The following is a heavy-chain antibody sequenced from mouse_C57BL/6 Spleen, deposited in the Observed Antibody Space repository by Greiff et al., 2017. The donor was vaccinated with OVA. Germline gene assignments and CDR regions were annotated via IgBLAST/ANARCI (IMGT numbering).Heavy chain of an antibody. CDR1: GYAFSSYW. Sequence: VQLQQSGPELVKPGASVKISCKASGYAFSSYWMNWVKQRPGQGLEWIGRIYPGGGDTNYNGKFKGKATMTADKSSSTAYMQLSSLTSEDSAVYFCARNYYGPHWYFDVWGTGTTVTVSS. D-gene: IGHD1-1*01. CDR3: ARNYYGPHWYFDV. CDR2: IYPGGGDT. V-gene: IGHV1-82*01. J-gene: IGHJ1*03.